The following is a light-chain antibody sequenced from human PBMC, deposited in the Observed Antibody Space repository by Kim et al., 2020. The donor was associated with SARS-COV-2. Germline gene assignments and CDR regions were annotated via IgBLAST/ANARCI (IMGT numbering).Light chain of an antibody. J-gene: IGLJ2*01. V-gene: IGLV3-19*01. CDR3: NSRDSSGNHVV. CDR1: SLRSYY. Sequence: ALGQTVRITCQGDSLRSYYASWYQQKPGQAPVLVIYGENNRPSGIPDRFSGSSSGNTASLTITGAQAEDEADYYCNSRDSSGNHVVFGGGTQLTVL. CDR2: GEN.